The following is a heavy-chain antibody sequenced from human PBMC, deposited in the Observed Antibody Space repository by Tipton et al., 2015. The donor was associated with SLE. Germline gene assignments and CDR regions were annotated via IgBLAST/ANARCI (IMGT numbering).Heavy chain of an antibody. J-gene: IGHJ4*02. V-gene: IGHV4-34*01. CDR3: ARGDMIVDY. CDR2: IYTSGST. CDR1: GGSFSGYY. Sequence: TLSLTCAVYGGSFSGYYWSWIRQPAGKGLEWIGYIYTSGSTNYNPSLKSRVTISVDTSKNQFSLKLSSVTAADTAVYYCARGDMIVDYWGQGTLVTVSS. D-gene: IGHD3-22*01.